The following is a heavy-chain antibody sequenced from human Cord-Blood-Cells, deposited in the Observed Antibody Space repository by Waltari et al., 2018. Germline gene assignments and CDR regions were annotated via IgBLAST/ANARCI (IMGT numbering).Heavy chain of an antibody. CDR3: ARRNSGSYADDAFDI. CDR2: IYPGDSDT. Sequence: EVQLLQSGAAATKPGQSLKTSCQGSGSSFTSYSPGSVRPMPGKGLQWMGIIYPGDSDTRYSPSFQGQVTISADKSISTAYLQWSSLKASDTAMYYCARRNSGSYADDAFDIWGQGTMVTVSS. CDR1: GSSFTSYS. J-gene: IGHJ3*02. D-gene: IGHD1-26*01. V-gene: IGHV5-51*01.